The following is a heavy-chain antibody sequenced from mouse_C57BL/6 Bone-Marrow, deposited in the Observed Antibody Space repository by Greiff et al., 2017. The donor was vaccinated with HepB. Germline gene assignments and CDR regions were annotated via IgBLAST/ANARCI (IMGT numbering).Heavy chain of an antibody. CDR1: GFNIKDYY. CDR3: TLYGYDKDYAMDY. J-gene: IGHJ4*01. Sequence: VQLKQSGAELVRPGASVKLSCTASGFNIKDYYMHWVKQRPEQGLEWIGRIDPEDGDTEYAPKFQGKATMTADTSSNTAYLQLSSLTSEDTAVYDCTLYGYDKDYAMDYWGQGTSVTVSS. CDR2: IDPEDGDT. V-gene: IGHV14-1*01. D-gene: IGHD2-2*01.